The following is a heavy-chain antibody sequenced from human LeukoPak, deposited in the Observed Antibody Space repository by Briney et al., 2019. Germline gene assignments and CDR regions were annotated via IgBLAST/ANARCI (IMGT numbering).Heavy chain of an antibody. J-gene: IGHJ4*02. CDR3: AKEVGMYGTPTLDF. CDR2: IPGSGVDT. V-gene: IGHV3-23*01. D-gene: IGHD1-1*01. CDR1: GFTFSSYA. Sequence: GGSLRLSCAASGFTFSSYAMSWVRQAPGGGLEWVSGIPGSGVDTFYADSVKGRFTISRDNSKNTLFLQMNSLRAEDTAVYYCAKEVGMYGTPTLDFWGQGTVVTVSS.